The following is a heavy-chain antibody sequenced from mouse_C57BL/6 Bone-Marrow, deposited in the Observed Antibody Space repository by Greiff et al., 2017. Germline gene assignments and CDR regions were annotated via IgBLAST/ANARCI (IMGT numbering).Heavy chain of an antibody. CDR3: ARSYDGYSFAY. J-gene: IGHJ3*01. CDR1: GFSLSTSGMG. D-gene: IGHD2-3*01. CDR2: IYWDDDK. V-gene: IGHV8-12*01. Sequence: QVTLKESGPGILQSSQTLSLTCSFSGFSLSTSGMGVSWIRQPSGKGLEWLAHIYWDDDKRYNPSLKSRLTISKDTSRNQVFLKITSVDTADTATYYCARSYDGYSFAYWGQGTLVTVSA.